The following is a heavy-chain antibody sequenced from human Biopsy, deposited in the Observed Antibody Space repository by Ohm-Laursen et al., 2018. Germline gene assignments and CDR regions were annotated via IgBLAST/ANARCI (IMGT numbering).Heavy chain of an antibody. Sequence: GSLRLSCAASGFSVSSYDMNWVRQAPGKGLEWISYISETSSHIYDADSVRGRFTVARDIAKNSLYLQLNSLGVEDTAVYYCARDSEYGDYRNYYYGMDVWGQGTTVTVSS. CDR2: ISETSSHI. V-gene: IGHV3-21*04. CDR3: ARDSEYGDYRNYYYGMDV. D-gene: IGHD4-17*01. CDR1: GFSVSSYD. J-gene: IGHJ6*02.